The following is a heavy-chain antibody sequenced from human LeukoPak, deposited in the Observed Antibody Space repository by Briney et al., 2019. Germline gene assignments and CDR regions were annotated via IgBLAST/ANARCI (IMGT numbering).Heavy chain of an antibody. J-gene: IGHJ4*02. CDR1: GGSISSDRFY. V-gene: IGHV4-61*02. Sequence: PSETLSLTCTVSGGSISSDRFYWTWVRQPAGKGLEWIGRIKSSNTNYNPSLKSRVSISLDTSTNQFSLKLSSPTAADTAVYYCARVPDWTYVPDYWGQGTLVTVSS. D-gene: IGHD3-16*01. CDR3: ARVPDWTYVPDY. CDR2: IKSSNT.